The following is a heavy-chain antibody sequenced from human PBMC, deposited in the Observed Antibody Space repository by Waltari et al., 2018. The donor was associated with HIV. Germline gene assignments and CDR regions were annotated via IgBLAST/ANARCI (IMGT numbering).Heavy chain of an antibody. J-gene: IGHJ4*02. V-gene: IGHV4-34*01. Sequence: QVQLQQWGAGLLKPSETLSLTCAVYGGSFSGYYWSWIRQPPGKGLEWIGEINHSGSTNYNPSLKSRVTISVDTSKNQFSLKLSSVTAADTAVYYCARGAIGGYCSSTSCYTLDYWGQGTLVTVSS. D-gene: IGHD2-2*02. CDR3: ARGAIGGYCSSTSCYTLDY. CDR1: GGSFSGYY. CDR2: INHSGST.